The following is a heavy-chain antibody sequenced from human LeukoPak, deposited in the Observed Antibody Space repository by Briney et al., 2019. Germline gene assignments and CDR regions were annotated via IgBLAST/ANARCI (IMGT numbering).Heavy chain of an antibody. J-gene: IGHJ5*02. D-gene: IGHD3-16*02. Sequence: ESLKISCQAFEYKFRGNWIGWLRETPGKVLERMGIISPDDSDNYDSPSLHSHATISVDKSINTAYLQWTSLKASDSAIYYCARGVTRYNWFDPWGQGTLVTVSS. V-gene: IGHV5-51*01. CDR1: EYKFRGNW. CDR3: ARGVTRYNWFDP. CDR2: ISPDDSDN.